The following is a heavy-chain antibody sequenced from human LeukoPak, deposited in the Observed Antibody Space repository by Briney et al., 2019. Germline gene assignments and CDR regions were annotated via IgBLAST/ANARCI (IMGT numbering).Heavy chain of an antibody. Sequence: PGGSLRLSCGASGFTFSRYWMHWVRQAPGKGLEWVSTIRSNGDTAYNADSVRGRFAISRDNSKNALFLQMNSLRVEDTAIYYCAKGQELDDGVFDSWGQGTLVTVSS. V-gene: IGHV3-23*01. CDR1: GFTFSRYW. CDR2: IRSNGDTA. CDR3: AKGQELDDGVFDS. D-gene: IGHD1-1*01. J-gene: IGHJ4*02.